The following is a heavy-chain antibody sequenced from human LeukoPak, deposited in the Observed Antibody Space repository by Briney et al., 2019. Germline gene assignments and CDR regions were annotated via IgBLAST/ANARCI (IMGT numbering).Heavy chain of an antibody. Sequence: GRSLRLSCAASGFTFNTYAMSWVRQAPGKGLEGVSAISASGGGTYYADSVKGRFTISRDNSKNTLYLQMNSLRAEDMAVYYCARDDCRPASCPYRTLSEPWGQGTLVTVSS. J-gene: IGHJ5*01. V-gene: IGHV3-23*01. CDR1: GFTFNTYA. CDR3: ARDDCRPASCPYRTLSEP. CDR2: ISASGGGT. D-gene: IGHD2-2*01.